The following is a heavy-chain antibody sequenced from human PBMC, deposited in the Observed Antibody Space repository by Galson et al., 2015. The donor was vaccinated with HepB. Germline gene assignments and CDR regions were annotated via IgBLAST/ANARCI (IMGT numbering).Heavy chain of an antibody. CDR3: ARQPVSADGSATTDGG. CDR1: GYSFTSYW. D-gene: IGHD5-12*01. CDR2: IDPSDSYT. Sequence: QSGAEVKKPGESLRISCTGSGYSFTSYWISWVRQMPGKGLEWMGRIDPSDSYTNYSPSFRGHVTISADKSISTAYLQWSSLKASDTAMYYCARQPVSADGSATTDGGWGQGTLVTVSS. J-gene: IGHJ4*02. V-gene: IGHV5-10-1*01.